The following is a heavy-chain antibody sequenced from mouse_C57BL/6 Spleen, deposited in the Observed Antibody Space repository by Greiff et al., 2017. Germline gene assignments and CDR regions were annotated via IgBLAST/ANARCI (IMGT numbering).Heavy chain of an antibody. J-gene: IGHJ2*01. CDR1: GYAFSSYW. Sequence: VQLVESGAELVKPGASVKISCKASGYAFSSYWMNWVKQRPGKGLEWIGQIYPGDGDTNYNGKFKGKATLTADKSSSTAYMQLSSLTSEDSAVYFCARAFATVPIDYWGQGTTLTVSS. V-gene: IGHV1-80*01. CDR2: IYPGDGDT. CDR3: ARAFATVPIDY. D-gene: IGHD1-1*01.